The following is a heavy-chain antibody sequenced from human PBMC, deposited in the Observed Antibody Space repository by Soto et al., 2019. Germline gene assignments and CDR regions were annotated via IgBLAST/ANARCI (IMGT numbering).Heavy chain of an antibody. V-gene: IGHV1-3*01. J-gene: IGHJ5*02. Sequence: ASVKVSCKASGYTFTSYAMHWVRQAPGQRLEWMGWVNAGNGNTKYSQKLKGRVTITRDTSASTAYMELSSLRSEDTAVYYFAREEIGYCSSTSCFYFDPWGQGTPVTVSS. CDR1: GYTFTSYA. CDR2: VNAGNGNT. CDR3: AREEIGYCSSTSCFYFDP. D-gene: IGHD2-2*03.